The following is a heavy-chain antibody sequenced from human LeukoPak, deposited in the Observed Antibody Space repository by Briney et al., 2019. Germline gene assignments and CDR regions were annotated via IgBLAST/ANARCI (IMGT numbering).Heavy chain of an antibody. J-gene: IGHJ5*02. V-gene: IGHV4-38-2*02. D-gene: IGHD3-10*01. CDR2: IHHTGNT. Sequence: SETLSLTCTVSGDSLSSGYYWGWIRQPPGKGLEWIGSIHHTGNTYYNPSLKSRVTISVDTSKNQFYLKLRSVTAADTAVYHCARIHGSGSYYNPQNWFDPWGQGALVIVST. CDR3: ARIHGSGSYYNPQNWFDP. CDR1: GDSLSSGYY.